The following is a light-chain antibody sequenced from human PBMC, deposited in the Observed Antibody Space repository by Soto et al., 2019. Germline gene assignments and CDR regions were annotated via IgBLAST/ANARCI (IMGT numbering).Light chain of an antibody. J-gene: IGKJ3*01. V-gene: IGKV3-20*01. CDR2: GAS. CDR3: QQYGSSPLFT. Sequence: EIVLTQSPGTLSLSPGERATLSCRASQSVNSIYLAWYQQKPGQAPRLLIHGASSRATGIPDRFSGSGSGTDFTLTISRLEPEDFAVYYCQQYGSSPLFTFGPGTKVDIK. CDR1: QSVNSIY.